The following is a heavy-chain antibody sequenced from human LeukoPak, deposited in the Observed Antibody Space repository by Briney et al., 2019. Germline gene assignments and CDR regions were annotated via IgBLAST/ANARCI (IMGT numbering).Heavy chain of an antibody. D-gene: IGHD2/OR15-2a*01. J-gene: IGHJ4*02. V-gene: IGHV4-31*01. CDR3: ARASTRYFDC. CDR1: GGSISSGGHY. Sequence: SETLPLTCSVSGGSISSGGHYWSWIRQHPGKSLEWIGYIYNSGTTFYNPSLKSQVAISVDTSKNQFSLKANSVTAADTAVYYCARASTRYFDCWGQGTLVTVSS. CDR2: IYNSGTT.